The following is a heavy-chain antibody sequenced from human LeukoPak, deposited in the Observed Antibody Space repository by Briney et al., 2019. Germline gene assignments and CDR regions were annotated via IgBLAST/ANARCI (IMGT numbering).Heavy chain of an antibody. D-gene: IGHD2-15*01. J-gene: IGHJ4*02. CDR2: IYHSGST. V-gene: IGHV4-39*07. CDR3: ARGTPLWY. CDR1: GGSISSSSYY. Sequence: PSETLSLTCTVSGGSISSSSYYWGWIRQPPGKGLEWIGSIYHSGSTYYNPSLKSRVTISVDTSKNQFSLKLSSVTAADTAVYYCARGTPLWYWGQGTLVTVSS.